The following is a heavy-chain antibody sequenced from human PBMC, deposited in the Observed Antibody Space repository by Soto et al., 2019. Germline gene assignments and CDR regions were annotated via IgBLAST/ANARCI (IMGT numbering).Heavy chain of an antibody. V-gene: IGHV1-18*04. CDR1: GYTFTSYG. Sequence: ASVKVSCKASGYTFTSYGISWVRQAPGQGLEWMGWISAYNGNTNYAQKRQGRVTMTTDTSTSTAYMELRSLRSDDTAVYYCARGYSYGYRPAASYNWFDPWGQGTLVPVSS. CDR3: ARGYSYGYRPAASYNWFDP. D-gene: IGHD5-18*01. J-gene: IGHJ5*02. CDR2: ISAYNGNT.